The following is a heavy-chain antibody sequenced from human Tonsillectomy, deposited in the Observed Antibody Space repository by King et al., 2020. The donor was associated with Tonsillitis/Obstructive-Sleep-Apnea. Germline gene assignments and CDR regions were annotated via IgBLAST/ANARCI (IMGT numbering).Heavy chain of an antibody. J-gene: IGHJ4*02. CDR3: ARMTTGGIGY. D-gene: IGHD4-11*01. CDR1: GFTFSSYG. CDR2: IWYDGSNK. Sequence: VQLVESGGGVVQPGRSLRLSCAASGFTFSSYGMHWVRQAPGKGLEGVAVIWYDGSNKYYADSVKGRFTISRDNSKNTLYLQMNSLRAEDTAVYYCARMTTGGIGYWGQGTLVTVSS. V-gene: IGHV3-33*01.